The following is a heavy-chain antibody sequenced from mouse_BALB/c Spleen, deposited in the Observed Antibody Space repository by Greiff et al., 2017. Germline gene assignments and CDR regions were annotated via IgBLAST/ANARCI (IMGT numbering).Heavy chain of an antibody. CDR3: ARYTTVGYFDY. D-gene: IGHD1-1*01. V-gene: IGHV1S34*01. Sequence: LVKPGALVKISCKASGYSFTGYYMHWVKQSHGKSLEWIGYISCYNGATSYNQKFKGKATFTVDTSSSTAYMQFNSLTSEDSAVYYCARYTTVGYFDYWGQGTTLTVSS. CDR1: GYSFTGYY. CDR2: ISCYNGAT. J-gene: IGHJ2*01.